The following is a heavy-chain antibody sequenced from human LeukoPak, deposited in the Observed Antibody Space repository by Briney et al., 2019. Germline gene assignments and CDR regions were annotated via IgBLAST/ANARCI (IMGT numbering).Heavy chain of an antibody. D-gene: IGHD6-13*01. CDR2: IYYRGTT. CDR1: GGSISSGGYY. CDR3: ARAIAARLHWYFDL. V-gene: IGHV4-31*03. Sequence: SETLSLTCNVSGGSISSGGYYWSWVRQHPGKGLEWLGYIYYRGTTYYNPSLESRVSISLDTSKKHFSLNLYSVTAADTAVYFCARAIAARLHWYFDLWGRGTLVTVSS. J-gene: IGHJ2*01.